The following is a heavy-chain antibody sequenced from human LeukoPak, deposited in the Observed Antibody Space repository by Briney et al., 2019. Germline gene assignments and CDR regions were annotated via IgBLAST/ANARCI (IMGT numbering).Heavy chain of an antibody. J-gene: IGHJ6*03. Sequence: SETLSLTCTVSGGSISSGSYYWSWIRQPPGTGLEWIGSISYSGSTNYNPSLESRVTISVDTSKNQISLKLSSVTAADTAIYYCARAPERWYSYGSYTYHYMDVWGRGTTVTVSS. V-gene: IGHV4-61*01. CDR1: GGSISSGSYY. CDR2: ISYSGST. D-gene: IGHD3-10*01. CDR3: ARAPERWYSYGSYTYHYMDV.